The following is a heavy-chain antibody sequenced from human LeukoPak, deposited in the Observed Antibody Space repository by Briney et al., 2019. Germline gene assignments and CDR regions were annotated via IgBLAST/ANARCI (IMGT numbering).Heavy chain of an antibody. D-gene: IGHD2-2*01. CDR1: GFTFSSYS. J-gene: IGHJ5*02. V-gene: IGHV3-21*01. CDR3: ARDAQRLAVPATNWFDP. Sequence: GGSLRLSCAASGFTFSSYSMNWVRQAPGKGLEWVSSISSSSSYIYYADSVKGRFTISRDNAKNSLYLQMNSLRAEDTAVYYCARDAQRLAVPATNWFDPWGQGTLVIVSS. CDR2: ISSSSSYI.